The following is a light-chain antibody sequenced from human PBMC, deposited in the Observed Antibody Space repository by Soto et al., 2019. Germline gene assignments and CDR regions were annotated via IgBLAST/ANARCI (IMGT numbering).Light chain of an antibody. V-gene: IGKV3-20*01. CDR2: GAS. J-gene: IGKJ1*01. CDR1: QSVSSNY. CDR3: QHYVNSPLT. Sequence: EIVLTQSPGTLSLSPGERATLSCRASQSVSSNYLAWYQQKPGQAPKLLIYGASIRATGVPDWFSGSGSGTDFSLTINRLEPEDFAVYFCQHYVNSPLTFGQGTKVEVK.